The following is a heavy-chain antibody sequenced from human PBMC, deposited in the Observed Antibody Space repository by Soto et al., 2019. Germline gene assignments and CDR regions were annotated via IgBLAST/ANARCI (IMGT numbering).Heavy chain of an antibody. D-gene: IGHD3-10*01. Sequence: GGALRLSCAASDFDFSSYGIHWVRQAPGKGLEWVAASSYDGRETFYADSAKGRFTVSKEMSKNTAFLQMNALRHEDTAVYFCARDSGWPILNFDNWGQGTPVTVS. V-gene: IGHV3-30*03. CDR2: SSYDGRET. J-gene: IGHJ4*02. CDR3: ARDSGWPILNFDN. CDR1: DFDFSSYG.